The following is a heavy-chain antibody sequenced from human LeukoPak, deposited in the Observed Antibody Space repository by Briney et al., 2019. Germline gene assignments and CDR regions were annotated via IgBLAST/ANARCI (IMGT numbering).Heavy chain of an antibody. V-gene: IGHV3-13*01. CDR1: GFTFSSYD. Sequence: GGFLRLSCAASGFTFSSYDMHWVRQATGKGLEWVSAIGTAGDTYYPGSVKGRFTISRENAKNSLYLQMNSLRAGDTAVYYCARANYDILTGYYRGDRYYYYYMDVWGKGTTVTVSS. D-gene: IGHD3-9*01. J-gene: IGHJ6*03. CDR3: ARANYDILTGYYRGDRYYYYYMDV. CDR2: IGTAGDT.